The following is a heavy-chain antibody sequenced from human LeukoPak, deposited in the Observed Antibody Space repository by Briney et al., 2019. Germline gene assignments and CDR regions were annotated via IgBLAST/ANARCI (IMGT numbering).Heavy chain of an antibody. CDR1: GGTFSSYA. CDR3: ARTAWYGSGSYLDY. J-gene: IGHJ4*02. Sequence: ASVKVSCKASGGTFSSYAISWVRQAPGQGLEWMGGIIPIFGTANYAQKFQGGATITADESTSTAYMELSSLRSEDTAVYYCARTAWYGSGSYLDYWGQGTLVTVSS. CDR2: IIPIFGTA. V-gene: IGHV1-69*13. D-gene: IGHD3-10*01.